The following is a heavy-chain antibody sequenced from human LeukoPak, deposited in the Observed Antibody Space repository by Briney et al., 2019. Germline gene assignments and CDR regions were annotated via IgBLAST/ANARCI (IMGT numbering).Heavy chain of an antibody. CDR3: ATGLRGYSGYDATDY. Sequence: GASVKVSCKASGYTFTGYYMHWVRQAPGQGLEWMGWINPNSGGTNYAQKFQGRVTMTRDTSISTAYMELSRLRSDDTAVYYCATGLRGYSGYDATDYWGQGTLVTVSS. CDR1: GYTFTGYY. D-gene: IGHD5-12*01. V-gene: IGHV1-2*02. CDR2: INPNSGGT. J-gene: IGHJ4*02.